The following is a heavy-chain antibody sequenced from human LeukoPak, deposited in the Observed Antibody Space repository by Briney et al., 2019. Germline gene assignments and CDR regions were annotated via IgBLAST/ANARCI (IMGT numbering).Heavy chain of an antibody. V-gene: IGHV3-74*01. CDR2: INSDGNIT. CDR3: ARDSAYGMDV. Sequence: GGSLRLSCAASGFTFSNYWMHWVRQAPGKGPVWVSRINSDGNITTYADSVKGRFAFSRDNAKNALYLEMSSLRAEDTAVYYCARDSAYGMDVWGQGTTVTVSS. D-gene: IGHD1-26*01. CDR1: GFTFSNYW. J-gene: IGHJ6*02.